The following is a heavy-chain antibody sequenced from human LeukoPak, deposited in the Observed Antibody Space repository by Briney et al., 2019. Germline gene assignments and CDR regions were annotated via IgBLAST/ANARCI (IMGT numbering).Heavy chain of an antibody. CDR3: VRDRKRGSISWYGNY. CDR1: GGSISNYY. Sequence: SETLSLTCTVSGGSISNYYWSWIRQPAGRGLEWIGRIYTTGSTNYNPSLKSRVTMSVDTFNNQFSLKLSSVTAADTAVYYCVRDRKRGSISWYGNYWGRGTLVTVSP. D-gene: IGHD6-13*01. V-gene: IGHV4-4*07. J-gene: IGHJ4*02. CDR2: IYTTGST.